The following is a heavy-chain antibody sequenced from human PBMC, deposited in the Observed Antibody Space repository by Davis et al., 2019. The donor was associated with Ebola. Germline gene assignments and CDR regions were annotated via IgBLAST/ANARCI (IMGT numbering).Heavy chain of an antibody. Sequence: GESLKISCAGSGFTFSSYWMIWVRQAPGKGLEWVANINQDGNKKYFVDSVMGRFTISRDNAMNSLYLQMNSLRAEDTAVYYCARDSDYHDSSGNSYDAFDIWGQGTVVTVSS. J-gene: IGHJ3*02. D-gene: IGHD3-22*01. V-gene: IGHV3-7*01. CDR2: INQDGNKK. CDR1: GFTFSSYW. CDR3: ARDSDYHDSSGNSYDAFDI.